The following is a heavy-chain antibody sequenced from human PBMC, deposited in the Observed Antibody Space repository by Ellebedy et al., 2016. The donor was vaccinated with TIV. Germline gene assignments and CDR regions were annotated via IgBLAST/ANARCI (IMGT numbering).Heavy chain of an antibody. CDR3: AKNRGSEYHQYYFDS. D-gene: IGHD3-16*01. CDR1: GFTFSNYD. Sequence: GESLKISCAASGFTFSNYDMNWVRQAPGRGLEWVAIIWYDGERKFYADSVKGRFTISRDNSKNTLYLQMSSLRAEDTGVYYCAKNRGSEYHQYYFDSWGQGTLVTVSS. CDR2: IWYDGERK. V-gene: IGHV3-33*06. J-gene: IGHJ4*02.